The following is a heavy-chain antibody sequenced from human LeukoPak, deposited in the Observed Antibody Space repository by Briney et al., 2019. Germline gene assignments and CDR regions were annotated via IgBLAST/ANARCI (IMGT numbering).Heavy chain of an antibody. Sequence: PGRSLRLSCAASGFTFSSYGMHWVRQAPGKGLEWVAVISYDGSKKYYADSVKGRFTISRDNSKNTLFLQMNSLRAEDTAVYYCARDYYGSYAIDYWGQGTLVTVSS. CDR3: ARDYYGSYAIDY. D-gene: IGHD1-26*01. V-gene: IGHV3-30*03. CDR2: ISYDGSKK. CDR1: GFTFSSYG. J-gene: IGHJ4*02.